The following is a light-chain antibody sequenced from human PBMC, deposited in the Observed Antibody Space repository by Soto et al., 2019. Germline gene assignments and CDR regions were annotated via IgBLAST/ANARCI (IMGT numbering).Light chain of an antibody. Sequence: DIQMTQSPSSLSASIGDRISITCRANQHISNYVNWYQQRPGKAPRVLIFSASTLQSGVPSRFSGSGSGTDVTLTISSLEPEDFGTYFCQQSYSSPGPLTFGGGTRVDIK. CDR1: QHISNY. CDR2: SAS. V-gene: IGKV1-39*01. CDR3: QQSYSSPGPLT. J-gene: IGKJ4*01.